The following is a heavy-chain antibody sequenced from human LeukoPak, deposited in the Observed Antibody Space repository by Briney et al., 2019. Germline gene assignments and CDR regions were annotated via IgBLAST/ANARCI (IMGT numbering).Heavy chain of an antibody. CDR1: GGSISSSSYY. CDR3: ARHYGYPDYYYYYMDV. CDR2: IYYSGST. Sequence: PSETLSLTCTVSGGSISSSSYYWGWIRQPPGKGLEWIGSIYYSGSTYYNPSLKSRVTISVDTSKNQFSLKLSSVTAADTAVYYCARHYGYPDYYYYYMDVWGKGTTVTVSS. V-gene: IGHV4-39*01. D-gene: IGHD5-18*01. J-gene: IGHJ6*03.